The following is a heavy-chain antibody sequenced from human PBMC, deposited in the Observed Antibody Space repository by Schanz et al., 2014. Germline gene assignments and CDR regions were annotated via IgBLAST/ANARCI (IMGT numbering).Heavy chain of an antibody. CDR3: ARDAADCYDILTEEDY. J-gene: IGHJ4*02. V-gene: IGHV1-18*01. D-gene: IGHD3-9*01. Sequence: QVQLVQSGAEVKKPGASVKVSCKASGYTFTSYGISWVRQAPGQGLEWMGWISAYNGNTKYPQKIQGRVTMTTDTSTSTADMKLRSLRSDDTAVDYCARDAADCYDILTEEDYWGQGTLVTVSS. CDR1: GYTFTSYG. CDR2: ISAYNGNT.